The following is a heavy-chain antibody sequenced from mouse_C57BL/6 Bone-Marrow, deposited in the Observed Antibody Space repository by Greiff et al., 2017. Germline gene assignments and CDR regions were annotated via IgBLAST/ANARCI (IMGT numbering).Heavy chain of an antibody. Sequence: EVMLVESGGGLVKPGGSLKLSCAASGFTFSSYAMSWVRQTPEKRLEWVATISDGGSYTYYPDNVKGRFTISRDNAKNNLYLQMSHLKSEDTAMYYCARDRGYDYVWFAYWGQGTLVTVSA. CDR3: ARDRGYDYVWFAY. J-gene: IGHJ3*01. CDR2: ISDGGSYT. V-gene: IGHV5-4*01. CDR1: GFTFSSYA. D-gene: IGHD2-4*01.